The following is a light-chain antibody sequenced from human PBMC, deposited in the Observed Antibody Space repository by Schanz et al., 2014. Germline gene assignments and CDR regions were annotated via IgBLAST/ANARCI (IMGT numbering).Light chain of an antibody. CDR3: QAYDGSLSGWV. J-gene: IGLJ3*02. V-gene: IGLV1-44*01. CDR2: SDN. Sequence: QSVLTQPPSVSGTPGQRVTISCSGNSSNIGSNVVNWYQQVPPAAPKLLIYSDNQRPSGVPDRFFGSKSGTSASLAISGLQAEDEADYYCQAYDGSLSGWVFGGGTKLTVL. CDR1: SSNIGSNV.